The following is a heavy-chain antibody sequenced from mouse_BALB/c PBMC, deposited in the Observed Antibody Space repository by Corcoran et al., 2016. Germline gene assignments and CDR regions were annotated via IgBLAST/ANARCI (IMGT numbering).Heavy chain of an antibody. J-gene: IGHJ2*01. CDR1: GYTFTDYN. CDR3: ARLDYYGSSPFDY. CDR2: INPNNGGT. Sequence: EVLLQQSGPELVKPGASVKIPCKASGYTFTDYNMDWVKQSHGKSLEWIGDINPNNGGTIFNQNFKGKATLTVDKSSSTAYMELRSLTSEDTAVYYCARLDYYGSSPFDYWGQGTTLTVSS. V-gene: IGHV1-18*01. D-gene: IGHD1-1*01.